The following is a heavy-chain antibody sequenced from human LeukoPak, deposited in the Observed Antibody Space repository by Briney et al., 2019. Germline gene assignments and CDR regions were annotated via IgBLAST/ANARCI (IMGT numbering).Heavy chain of an antibody. D-gene: IGHD2-2*01. CDR1: GYAFIDYA. V-gene: IGHV7-4-1*02. CDR2: INTNTGNP. Sequence: ASVKVSCKASGYAFIDYAINWVRQAPGQGLEWMGWINTNTGNPTYAQGFTGRFVFSLDTSVSTTYLQISSLKAEDTAVYYCARDPGDDLVVPGDPWGQGTLVTVST. CDR3: ARDPGDDLVVPGDP. J-gene: IGHJ5*02.